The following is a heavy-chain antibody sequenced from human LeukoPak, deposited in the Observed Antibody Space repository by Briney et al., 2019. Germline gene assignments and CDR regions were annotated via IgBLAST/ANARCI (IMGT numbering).Heavy chain of an antibody. CDR3: AKDPRRITIFGVPQGNWFDP. J-gene: IGHJ5*02. V-gene: IGHV3-23*01. CDR2: ISGSGGST. CDR1: GFTFSSYA. D-gene: IGHD3-3*01. Sequence: GGSLRLSCAASGFTFSSYAMSWVRQAPGKGLEWVSAISGSGGSTYYADSVKGRFTISRDNSKNTLYLQMNSLRAEDTAVYYCAKDPRRITIFGVPQGNWFDPWGQGTLVTVTS.